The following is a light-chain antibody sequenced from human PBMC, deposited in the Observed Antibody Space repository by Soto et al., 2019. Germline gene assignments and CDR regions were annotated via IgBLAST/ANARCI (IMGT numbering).Light chain of an antibody. CDR3: QSYDSSLSGPVV. V-gene: IGLV1-40*01. CDR2: GNS. Sequence: QLVLTQPPSVSGAPGQRVTISCTGSSSNIGAGYDVHWYQQLPGTAPKLLIYGNSNRPSGVPDRFSGSKSGTSASLAITRLQAEDEADYYCQSYDSSLSGPVVFGGGTKLTVL. CDR1: SSNIGAGYD. J-gene: IGLJ2*01.